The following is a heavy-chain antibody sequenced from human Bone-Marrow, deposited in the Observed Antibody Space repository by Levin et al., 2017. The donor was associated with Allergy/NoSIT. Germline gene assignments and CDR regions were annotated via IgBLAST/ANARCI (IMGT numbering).Heavy chain of an antibody. V-gene: IGHV1-2*02. J-gene: IGHJ3*01. CDR3: ARDRSYGDGLDF. D-gene: IGHD6-6*01. Sequence: GASVKVSCKASGYTFTDYYLHWVRQAPGQGLEWMGWISPTNGATNYAQNFQGRVTMARDTSISTAYMELSGLRSDDTAVYYCARDRSYGDGLDFWGPGTMVTVSS. CDR1: GYTFTDYY. CDR2: ISPTNGAT.